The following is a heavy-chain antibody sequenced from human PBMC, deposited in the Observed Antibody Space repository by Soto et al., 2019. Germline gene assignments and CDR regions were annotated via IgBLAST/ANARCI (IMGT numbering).Heavy chain of an antibody. Sequence: QVQLVESGGGVVQPGRSLRLSCAASGFTFSSYAMHWVRQAPGKGLEWVAVISYDGSNKYYADSVKGRFTISRDNSKTTVYLLMNRLSAEDTAVYYCARVQHASSGNPFDDWGQRTLVP. CDR1: GFTFSSYA. V-gene: IGHV3-30-3*01. J-gene: IGHJ4*02. D-gene: IGHD2-2*01. CDR2: ISYDGSNK. CDR3: ARVQHASSGNPFDD.